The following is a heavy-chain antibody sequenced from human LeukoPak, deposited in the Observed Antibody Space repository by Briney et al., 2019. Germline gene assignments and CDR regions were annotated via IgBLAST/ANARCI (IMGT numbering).Heavy chain of an antibody. Sequence: TWGSLRLSCAASGFSFSDYGMHWVRQAPGKGLEWVALIWYYGTNKYYVDSVKGRFTISRDNSKNTLYLQMNSLRADDTAVYYCARDRYGIRRDYFDYWGQGILVTVFS. CDR1: GFSFSDYG. D-gene: IGHD1-14*01. J-gene: IGHJ4*02. CDR2: IWYYGTNK. V-gene: IGHV3-33*01. CDR3: ARDRYGIRRDYFDY.